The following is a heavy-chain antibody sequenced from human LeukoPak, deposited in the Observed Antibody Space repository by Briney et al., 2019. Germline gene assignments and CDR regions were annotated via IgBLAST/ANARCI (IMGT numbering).Heavy chain of an antibody. D-gene: IGHD6-13*01. V-gene: IGHV4-34*01. CDR3: ARSQQGI. Sequence: SETLSLTCAVYGGSFSGYYWSWIRQPPGKGLEWIGEINHSGSTNYNPSLKSRVTISVDTSKNQFSLKLSSVTAADTAVYYCARSQQGIWGQGTLVTVSP. CDR2: INHSGST. J-gene: IGHJ4*02. CDR1: GGSFSGYY.